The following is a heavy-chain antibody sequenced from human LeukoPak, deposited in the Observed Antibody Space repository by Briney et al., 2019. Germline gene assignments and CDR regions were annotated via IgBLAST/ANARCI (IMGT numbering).Heavy chain of an antibody. CDR3: TRGVGYCSSTSCTYFDY. D-gene: IGHD2-2*01. J-gene: IGHJ4*02. CDR2: ISWDGGST. CDR1: GFTFDDYP. Sequence: GGSLSLPWAAPGFTFDDYPMHWFRQVPGKGLEWFPLISWDGGSTYYADSVKGRFTISRDNSKNSLYLQMNSLRAEDTALYYCTRGVGYCSSTSCTYFDYWGRGTLVTVSS. V-gene: IGHV3-43D*04.